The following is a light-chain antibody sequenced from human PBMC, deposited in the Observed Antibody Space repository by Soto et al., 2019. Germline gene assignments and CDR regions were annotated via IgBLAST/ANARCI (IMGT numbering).Light chain of an antibody. V-gene: IGKV1-39*01. Sequence: DIQLIQSPSSLSASEGDRVIITCRASQPISTYLNWFQQKPGKAPKLLIYAASTLQSGVPSRFSGSGSGTDFTLTISCLQSEDFAAYYCQQYYSYPRTFGQGTKVDIK. J-gene: IGKJ1*01. CDR3: QQYYSYPRT. CDR1: QPISTY. CDR2: AAS.